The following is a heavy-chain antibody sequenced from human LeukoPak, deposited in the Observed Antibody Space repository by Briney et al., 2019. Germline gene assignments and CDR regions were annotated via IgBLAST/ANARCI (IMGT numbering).Heavy chain of an antibody. CDR2: IIPIFGTA. J-gene: IGHJ4*02. D-gene: IGHD5-24*01. CDR3: ARVGRDGYNPRYYFDY. Sequence: ASVKVSCKASGYTFTSYAMNWVRQAPGQGLEWMGGIIPIFGTANYAQKFQGRVTITADKSTSTAYMELSSLRSEDTAVYYCARVGRDGYNPRYYFDYWGQGTLVTVSS. CDR1: GYTFTSYA. V-gene: IGHV1-69*06.